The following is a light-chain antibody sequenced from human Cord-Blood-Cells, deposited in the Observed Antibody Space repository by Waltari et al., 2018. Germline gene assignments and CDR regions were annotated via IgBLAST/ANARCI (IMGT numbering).Light chain of an antibody. CDR1: QSISSY. CDR2: AAS. V-gene: IGKV1-39*01. CDR3: QQSYSTPET. Sequence: DIQMTQSPSSLSASVGDRVTITCRASQSISSYLNWYPQKPGKAPQLLIYAASSLQSGVPSRFSGSGSGTDFTLTISSLQPEDFATYYCQQSYSTPETFGQGTKVEIK. J-gene: IGKJ1*01.